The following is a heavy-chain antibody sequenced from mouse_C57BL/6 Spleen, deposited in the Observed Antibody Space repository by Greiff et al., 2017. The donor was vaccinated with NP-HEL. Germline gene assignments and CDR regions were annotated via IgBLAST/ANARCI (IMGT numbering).Heavy chain of an antibody. CDR2: ISSGSSTN. D-gene: IGHD1-1*02. CDR1: GFTFSDYG. V-gene: IGHV5-17*01. CDR3: ARELWGDYDY. Sequence: EVKVVESGGGLVKPGGSLKLSCAASGFTFSDYGMHWVRQAPEKGLEWVAYISSGSSTNYYADTVKGRFTFSRDNAKNNLFLQMTSLRSEDTAMYYCARELWGDYDYWGQGTTLTVSS. J-gene: IGHJ2*01.